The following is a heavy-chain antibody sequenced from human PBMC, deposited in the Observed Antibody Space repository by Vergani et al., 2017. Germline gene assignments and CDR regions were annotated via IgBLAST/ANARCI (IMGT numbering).Heavy chain of an antibody. CDR3: ARVGRSAVAGTFGAFDM. J-gene: IGHJ3*02. CDR1: EFIFSSYA. V-gene: IGHV3-23*01. D-gene: IGHD6-19*01. Sequence: EVQLLESGGALVQPGKSLRLSCAASEFIFSSYAMTWVRQAPGKGLEWVSSISASDGNTYYADSVKGRVTISRDKSKNTLYLQMNILRAEDTAVYYCARVGRSAVAGTFGAFDMWGQETMVTVSS. CDR2: ISASDGNT.